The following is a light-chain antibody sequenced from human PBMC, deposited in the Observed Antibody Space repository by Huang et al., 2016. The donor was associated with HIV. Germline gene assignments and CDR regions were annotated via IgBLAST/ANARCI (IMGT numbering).Light chain of an antibody. CDR2: DAS. V-gene: IGKV3-11*01. CDR3: QQRFNGVT. Sequence: IVLTQSPATLSWYPGERVTLSCKASPDIGNYLAWYQQKLGQAPRLLVYDASNRATGIPVRFSGSGSGTDFTLSISSLESDDFAVYFCQQRFNGVTFGGGTKVEV. CDR1: PDIGNY. J-gene: IGKJ4*01.